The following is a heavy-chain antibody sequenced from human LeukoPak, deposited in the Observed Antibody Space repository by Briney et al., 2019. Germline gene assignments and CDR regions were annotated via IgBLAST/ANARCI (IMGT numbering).Heavy chain of an antibody. CDR1: GFTFSSHA. J-gene: IGHJ4*02. V-gene: IGHV3-23*01. CDR3: VKDYQEGRSPAFGDY. Sequence: PGGSLRLSCAASGFTFSSHAMSWVRQAPGKGLEFVSGLIENGATTYYADSVKGRFTISRDNSRNTVYLQMTSLRAEDTAVYYCVKDYQEGRSPAFGDYWGQGTLVTVSS. D-gene: IGHD2-15*01. CDR2: LIENGATT.